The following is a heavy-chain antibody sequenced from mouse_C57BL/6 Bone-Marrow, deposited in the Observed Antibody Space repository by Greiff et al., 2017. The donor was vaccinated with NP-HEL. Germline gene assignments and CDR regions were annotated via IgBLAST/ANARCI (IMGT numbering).Heavy chain of an antibody. Sequence: VQLQPSGAELVRPGSSVKMSCKTSGYTFTSYGINWVKQRPGQGLEWIGYIYIGTGYTEYNEKFKGKATLTSDTSSSTAYMQLSSLTSEDSAIYFCVYYYGSSTPSFDYWGQGTTLTVSS. D-gene: IGHD1-1*01. J-gene: IGHJ2*01. CDR2: IYIGTGYT. V-gene: IGHV1-58*01. CDR3: VYYYGSSTPSFDY. CDR1: GYTFTSYG.